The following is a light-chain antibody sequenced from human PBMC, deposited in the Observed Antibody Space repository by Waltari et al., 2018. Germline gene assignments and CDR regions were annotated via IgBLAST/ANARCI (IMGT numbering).Light chain of an antibody. Sequence: QSVLTQPASVSGSPGQSITIPCTGSTSDDGSYNYVPWYQQHPGKAPTLLIFDVTNRPSGFSNRFSGSMSGHIASLTISGLQADDEADYYCNSYSASNSLVVFGGGTKLTVL. J-gene: IGLJ2*01. CDR3: NSYSASNSLVV. CDR1: TSDDGSYNY. V-gene: IGLV2-14*03. CDR2: DVT.